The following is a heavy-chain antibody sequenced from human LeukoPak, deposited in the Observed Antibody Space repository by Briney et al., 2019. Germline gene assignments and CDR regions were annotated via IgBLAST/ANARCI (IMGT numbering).Heavy chain of an antibody. Sequence: ASVKVSCKASGYTLTSYAMHWVRQAPGQRLEWMGWINAGNGNTKYSQKFQGRVTITRDTSASTAYMELSSLRSEDTAVYYCARDDLTMVRGVSGTLGYWGQGTLVTVSS. CDR3: ARDDLTMVRGVSGTLGY. D-gene: IGHD3-10*01. V-gene: IGHV1-3*01. CDR2: INAGNGNT. J-gene: IGHJ4*02. CDR1: GYTLTSYA.